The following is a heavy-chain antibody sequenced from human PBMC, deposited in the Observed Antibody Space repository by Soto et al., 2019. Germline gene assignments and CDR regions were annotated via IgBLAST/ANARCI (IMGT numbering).Heavy chain of an antibody. D-gene: IGHD4-17*01. CDR1: GGSISSSNW. CDR2: IYHSGST. V-gene: IGHV4-4*01. Sequence: QVQLQESGPGLVKPSGTLSLTCAVSGGSISSSNWWSWVRQPPGKGLEWIGEIYHSGSTNYNPSLKSRVTISVPQSKTPFFLKLSSVPAVDTAVYCCAGVWTTVTTWFDPWGQGTLVTVSS. CDR3: AGVWTTVTTWFDP. J-gene: IGHJ5*02.